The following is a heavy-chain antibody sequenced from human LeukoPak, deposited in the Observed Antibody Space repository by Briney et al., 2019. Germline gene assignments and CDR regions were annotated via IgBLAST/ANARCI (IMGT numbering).Heavy chain of an antibody. Sequence: GGSLRLSCAASGFTFSSYGMHWVRQAPGKGLEWVAVIWYDGSNKYYADSVKGRFTISRDNSKNTLYLQMNSVRAEDTAVYYCARDLGGGILTGLDYWGQGTLVTVSS. CDR1: GFTFSSYG. J-gene: IGHJ4*02. V-gene: IGHV3-33*01. CDR2: IWYDGSNK. D-gene: IGHD3-9*01. CDR3: ARDLGGGILTGLDY.